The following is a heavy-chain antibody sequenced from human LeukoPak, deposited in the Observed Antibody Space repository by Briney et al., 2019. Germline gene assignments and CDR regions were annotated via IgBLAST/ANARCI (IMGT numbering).Heavy chain of an antibody. Sequence: GESLKISCKGSGYSFTSYWIGWVRQMPGKGLEWMGITYPNDSDTRYSPSFQGQVTISADKSISTAYLQWSSLKASDTAMYYCARQPTSMVRGIITTDYYFDYWGQGTLVTVSS. D-gene: IGHD3-10*01. CDR3: ARQPTSMVRGIITTDYYFDY. CDR2: TYPNDSDT. V-gene: IGHV5-51*01. CDR1: GYSFTSYW. J-gene: IGHJ4*02.